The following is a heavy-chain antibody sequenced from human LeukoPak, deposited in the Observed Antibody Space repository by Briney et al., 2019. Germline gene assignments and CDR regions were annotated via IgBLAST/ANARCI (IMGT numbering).Heavy chain of an antibody. D-gene: IGHD2-8*01. J-gene: IGHJ4*02. CDR1: GFTFSTYY. CDR2: IKQDGSEK. Sequence: GGSLRLSCAASGFTFSTYYMSWVRQAPGKGLEWVANIKQDGSEKYYVDSVKGRFTISRDNSKNTLYLQMNSLRAEDTAVYYCARGLAMLYNYWGQGTLVTVSS. CDR3: ARGLAMLYNY. V-gene: IGHV3-7*01.